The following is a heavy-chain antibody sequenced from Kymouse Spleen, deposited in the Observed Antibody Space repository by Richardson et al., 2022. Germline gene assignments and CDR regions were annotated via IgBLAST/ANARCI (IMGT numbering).Heavy chain of an antibody. D-gene: IGHD6-19*01. Sequence: EVQLVESGGGLVQPGGSLRLSCAASGFTFSSYWMSWVRQAPGKGLEWVANIKQDGSEKYYVDSVKGRFTISRDNAKNSLYLQMNSLRAEDTAVYYCARVAVAGPYYYYYGMDVWGQGTTVTVSS. V-gene: IGHV3-7*01. J-gene: IGHJ6*02. CDR2: IKQDGSEK. CDR3: ARVAVAGPYYYYYGMDV. CDR1: GFTFSSYW.